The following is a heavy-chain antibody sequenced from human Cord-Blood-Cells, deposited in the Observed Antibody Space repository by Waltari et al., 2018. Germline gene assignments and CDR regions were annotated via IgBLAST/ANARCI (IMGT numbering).Heavy chain of an antibody. J-gene: IGHJ4*02. CDR1: GGSISSHY. CDR2: IYYSGST. V-gene: IGHV4-59*11. D-gene: IGHD3-9*01. Sequence: QVQLQESGPGLVKPSETLSLTCTVSGGSISSHYWSWIRQPPGKGLEWIGYIYYSGSTNYNPALKSRVTISVDTSKTQFSLKLSSVTAADTAVYYCARDASYDILTGYYDYWGQGTLVTVSS. CDR3: ARDASYDILTGYYDY.